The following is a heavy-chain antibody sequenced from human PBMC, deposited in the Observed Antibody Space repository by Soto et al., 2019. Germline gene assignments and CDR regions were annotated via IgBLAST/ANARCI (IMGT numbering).Heavy chain of an antibody. D-gene: IGHD6-19*01. J-gene: IGHJ4*02. Sequence: SETLSLTCAVYGGSFSGYYWSWIRQPPGKGLEWIGEINHSGSTNYNPSLKSRVTISVDTSKNQFSLRLSSVTAADTAVYYCARGRGWYVRPGLYYFDYWGQGTLVTVSS. V-gene: IGHV4-34*01. CDR3: ARGRGWYVRPGLYYFDY. CDR2: INHSGST. CDR1: GGSFSGYY.